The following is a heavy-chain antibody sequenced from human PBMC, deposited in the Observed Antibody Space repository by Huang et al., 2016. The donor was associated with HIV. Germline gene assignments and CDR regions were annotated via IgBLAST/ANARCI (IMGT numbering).Heavy chain of an antibody. Sequence: QVQLVQSGAEVKKPGSSVKVSCRASGGTFSSCGISWVRQAPGQGLEGMGGIIPILGTPNYAQKVQGRVTITADESTSTAYMELSSLRSEDTAVYYCARWEAAADNNWFDPWGQGTLVTVSS. J-gene: IGHJ5*02. V-gene: IGHV1-69*01. D-gene: IGHD6-13*01. CDR2: IIPILGTP. CDR3: ARWEAAADNNWFDP. CDR1: GGTFSSCG.